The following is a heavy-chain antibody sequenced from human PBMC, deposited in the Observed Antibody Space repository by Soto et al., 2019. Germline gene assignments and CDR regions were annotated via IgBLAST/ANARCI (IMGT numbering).Heavy chain of an antibody. D-gene: IGHD2-21*02. Sequence: QVQLQESGPGLVKPSGTLSLTCAVSGGSISSNNWWSWVRQPPGKALEWIAEIYHTGSTNNNPSLHSRVTISVDKSKNQFSLEVHSVTAADTAVYYCARGDGGNSHWYFGLWGRGTLVTVSS. CDR1: GGSISSNNW. CDR3: ARGDGGNSHWYFGL. CDR2: IYHTGST. J-gene: IGHJ2*01. V-gene: IGHV4-4*02.